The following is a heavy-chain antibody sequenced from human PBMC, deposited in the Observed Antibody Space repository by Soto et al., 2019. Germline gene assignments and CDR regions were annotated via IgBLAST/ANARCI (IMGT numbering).Heavy chain of an antibody. J-gene: IGHJ5*02. CDR3: ARGFRYDRYWFDP. CDR1: GGTFSSYA. V-gene: IGHV1-69*13. Sequence: SVKVSCKASGGTFSSYAISGVRQAPGQGLEWMGGIIPIFGTANYAQKFQGRVTITADESTSTAYMELSSLRSEDTAVYYCARGFRYDRYWFDPRGQRTLVTVPQ. CDR2: IIPIFGTA. D-gene: IGHD3-22*01.